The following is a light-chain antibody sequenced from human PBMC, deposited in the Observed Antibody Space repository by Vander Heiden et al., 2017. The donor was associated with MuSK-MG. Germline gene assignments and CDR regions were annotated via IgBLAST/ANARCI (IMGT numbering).Light chain of an antibody. CDR1: QSIGTY. CDR2: AAS. Sequence: DFKLPHPPSALSASVGDRVTIIFRASQSIGTYLNWYQQKPGKAPNLLIYAASTLQSGVPSRFSGSGSGADFTLTISRLQPEEFATYYCQQSVSPPRTFGQGTKVDIK. J-gene: IGKJ1*01. V-gene: IGKV1-39*01. CDR3: QQSVSPPRT.